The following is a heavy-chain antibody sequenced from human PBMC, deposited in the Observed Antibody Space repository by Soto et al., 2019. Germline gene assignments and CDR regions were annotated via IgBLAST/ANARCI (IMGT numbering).Heavy chain of an antibody. D-gene: IGHD3-22*01. CDR3: ARGGGVYYDSSGYDY. J-gene: IGHJ4*02. Sequence: SETLSLTYTVSCGSISSYCWSWFRQPPGKELEWIGYIYYSGSTNYNPSLKSRVTISVDTSKNEFSLKLSSVTAADTAVYYCARGGGVYYDSSGYDYWGQGTLVTVS. V-gene: IGHV4-59*01. CDR2: IYYSGST. CDR1: CGSISSYC.